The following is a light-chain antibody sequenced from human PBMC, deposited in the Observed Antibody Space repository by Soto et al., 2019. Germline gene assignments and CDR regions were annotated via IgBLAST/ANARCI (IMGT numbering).Light chain of an antibody. Sequence: DIQMTQSPSSLSASVGDRVNITCRASRSISTFLNWYQHKPGTAPKLLIYDASRLQSGVPSRFSSSASGTDFTLTIGSLRPEDVATYYCQQSDSIPTFGGGTKVEI. CDR2: DAS. CDR1: RSISTF. J-gene: IGKJ4*01. CDR3: QQSDSIPT. V-gene: IGKV1-39*01.